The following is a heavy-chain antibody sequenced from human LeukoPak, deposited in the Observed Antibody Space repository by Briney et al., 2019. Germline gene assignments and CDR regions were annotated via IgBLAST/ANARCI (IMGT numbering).Heavy chain of an antibody. J-gene: IGHJ6*02. Sequence: ASVKVSCKASGYTFTSYYMHWVRQAHGQGLEWMGIINPSGGSTSYAQKFKDRVTMTRDTSTSIVYMELSSLRSEDTAVYYCARDQTDCSRTNCYNLHYGMDVWGQGTTVTVSS. D-gene: IGHD2-2*02. CDR3: ARDQTDCSRTNCYNLHYGMDV. CDR2: INPSGGST. CDR1: GYTFTSYY. V-gene: IGHV1-46*01.